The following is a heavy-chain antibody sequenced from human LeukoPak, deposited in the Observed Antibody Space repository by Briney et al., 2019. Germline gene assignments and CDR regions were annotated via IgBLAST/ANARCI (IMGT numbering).Heavy chain of an antibody. J-gene: IGHJ4*02. CDR1: GYSISSGYN. V-gene: IGHV4-38-2*02. CDR3: ARGYYYDSSGYSDFDY. Sequence: SETLSLTCIVSGYSISSGYNWGWIRQPPGKGLEWIGSIYHSGSTYYNPSLKSRVTISVDTSKNQFSLKLSSVTAADTAVYYCARGYYYDSSGYSDFDYWGQGTLVTVSS. CDR2: IYHSGST. D-gene: IGHD3-22*01.